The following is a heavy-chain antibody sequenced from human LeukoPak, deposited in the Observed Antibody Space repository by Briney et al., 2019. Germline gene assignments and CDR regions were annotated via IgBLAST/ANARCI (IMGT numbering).Heavy chain of an antibody. J-gene: IGHJ4*02. CDR3: ARERTGYSSSGAFDY. V-gene: IGHV1-2*04. Sequence: ASVKVSCKASGYTFTGYYMHWVRQAPGQGLEWMGWINPNSGGTNYAQKLQGWVTMTRDTSISTAYMELSRLRSDDTAVYYCARERTGYSSSGAFDYWGQGTLVTVSS. D-gene: IGHD6-13*01. CDR2: INPNSGGT. CDR1: GYTFTGYY.